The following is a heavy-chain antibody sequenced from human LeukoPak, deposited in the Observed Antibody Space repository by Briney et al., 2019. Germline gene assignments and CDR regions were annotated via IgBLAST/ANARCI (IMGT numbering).Heavy chain of an antibody. J-gene: IGHJ4*02. CDR1: GFTFSSYE. Sequence: GGSLRLSCAASGFTFSSYEINWVRQAPGKGLEWVSYISSSGSSIHYADSVKGRFTISRDNAKNSLYLQMNSLRAEDTAVYYCARETYCTSTNCPIGDYFDYWGQGTLVTVSS. D-gene: IGHD2-2*01. V-gene: IGHV3-48*03. CDR3: ARETYCTSTNCPIGDYFDY. CDR2: ISSSGSSI.